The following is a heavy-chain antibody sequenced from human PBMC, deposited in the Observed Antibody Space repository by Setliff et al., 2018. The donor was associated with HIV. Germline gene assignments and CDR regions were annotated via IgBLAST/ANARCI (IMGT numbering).Heavy chain of an antibody. V-gene: IGHV7-4-1*01. CDR2: INTNTGNP. D-gene: IGHD2-21*01. Sequence: ASVKVSCKASGYTFSSCGINWVRQAPGQGLEWMGWINTNTGNPTYAQGFTGRFVFSLDTSVSTAYLQIGSLKAEDSAIYYCARVSDTGVDPQTHRDYWGQGTPVTVSS. CDR3: ARVSDTGVDPQTHRDY. J-gene: IGHJ4*02. CDR1: GYTFSSCG.